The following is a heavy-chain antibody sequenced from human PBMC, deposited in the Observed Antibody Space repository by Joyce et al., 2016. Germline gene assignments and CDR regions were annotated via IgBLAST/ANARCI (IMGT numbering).Heavy chain of an antibody. Sequence: EVQLVESGGGLVQLGGSLRLSCKAFGFTCSSYWMHWVCQVSGNGQVCVTHMINDESNTSYADSVKGRFTISRDNAKNTLYLHMNSLRTEDTAVYYCARTGGSYYDYYYYGLDVWCQGTTVIVSS. J-gene: IGHJ6*02. CDR3: ARTGGSYYDYYYYGLDV. CDR1: GFTCSSYW. D-gene: IGHD1-26*01. CDR2: MINDESNT. V-gene: IGHV3-74*01.